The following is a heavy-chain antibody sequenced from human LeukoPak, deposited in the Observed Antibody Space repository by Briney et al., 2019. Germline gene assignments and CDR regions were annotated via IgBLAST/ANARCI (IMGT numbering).Heavy chain of an antibody. CDR3: ARTKDGDTFDY. J-gene: IGHJ4*02. CDR1: GYTFTSYA. V-gene: IGHV1-3*01. D-gene: IGHD4-17*01. Sequence: GASVKVSCKASGYTFTSYAIHWVRQAPGQRLEWMGWINAGNGNTKYSQKCQGRVTITRDTSASTAYMELSSLRSEDTAVYYCARTKDGDTFDYWGQGTPVTVSS. CDR2: INAGNGNT.